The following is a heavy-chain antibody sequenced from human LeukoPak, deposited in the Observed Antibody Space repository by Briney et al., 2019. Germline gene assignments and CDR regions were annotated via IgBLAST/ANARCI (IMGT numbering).Heavy chain of an antibody. CDR3: ARDKIYGDSYFDY. CDR1: GFTFNGYG. J-gene: IGHJ4*02. CDR2: MKQDGSEK. Sequence: GGSLRLSCAASGFTFNGYGMHWVRQAPGKGLEWVASMKQDGSEKYYVDSVEGRFTISRDNAKNSLYLQMNSLRAEDSAVYYCARDKIYGDSYFDYWGQGTLVAVSS. V-gene: IGHV3-7*01. D-gene: IGHD4-17*01.